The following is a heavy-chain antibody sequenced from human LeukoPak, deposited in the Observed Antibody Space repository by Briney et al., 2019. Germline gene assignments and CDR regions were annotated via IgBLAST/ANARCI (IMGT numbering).Heavy chain of an antibody. V-gene: IGHV1-24*01. J-gene: IGHJ4*02. CDR2: FDPEDGET. D-gene: IGHD4-17*01. CDR1: GYTLTELS. CDR3: ARALGYGDYVHQVDY. Sequence: ASVKVSCKVSGYTLTELSMHWVRQAPGKGLEWMGGFDPEDGETIYAQKFQGRVTMTEDTSTDTAYMELSSLRSEDTAVYYCARALGYGDYVHQVDYWGQGTLVTVSS.